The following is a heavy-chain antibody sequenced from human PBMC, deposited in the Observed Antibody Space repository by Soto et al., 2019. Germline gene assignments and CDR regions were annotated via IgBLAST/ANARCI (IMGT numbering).Heavy chain of an antibody. D-gene: IGHD2-15*01. Sequence: PGGSLRLSCAASGFTFSGSAMHWVRQASGKGLEWVGRIRSKANSYATAYAASVKGRFTISRDDSKNTAYLQMNSLKTEDTAVYYCRVMCRGSCSSDAFDSWGQGTMVTFSS. CDR3: RVMCRGSCSSDAFDS. CDR2: IRSKANSYAT. V-gene: IGHV3-73*01. J-gene: IGHJ3*02. CDR1: GFTFSGSA.